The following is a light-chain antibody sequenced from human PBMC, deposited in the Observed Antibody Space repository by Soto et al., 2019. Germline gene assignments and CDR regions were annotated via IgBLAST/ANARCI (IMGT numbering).Light chain of an antibody. V-gene: IGKV3-11*01. J-gene: IGKJ5*01. Sequence: EIVLTQSPATLSLSPGEIATLSCRASQTVSNYLAWYQQKPGQAPRLLIYDASIRATGIPARFSGSGSGTDFTLTISSLEPEDFAVYYCQQRSNWPPITFGQGTRLEIE. CDR1: QTVSNY. CDR3: QQRSNWPPIT. CDR2: DAS.